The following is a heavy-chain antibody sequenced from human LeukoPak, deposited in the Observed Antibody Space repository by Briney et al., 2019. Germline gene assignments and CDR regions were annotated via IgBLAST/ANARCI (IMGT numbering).Heavy chain of an antibody. CDR1: GGSISSYY. CDR2: INHSGST. J-gene: IGHJ4*02. D-gene: IGHD3-22*01. V-gene: IGHV4-34*01. Sequence: PSETLSLTCTVSGGSISSYYWSWIRQPAGKGLEWIGEINHSGSTNYNPSLKSRVTISVDTSKNQFSLKLSSVTAADTAVYYCARGQVYYDSSGYPPYFDYWGQGTLVTVSS. CDR3: ARGQVYYDSSGYPPYFDY.